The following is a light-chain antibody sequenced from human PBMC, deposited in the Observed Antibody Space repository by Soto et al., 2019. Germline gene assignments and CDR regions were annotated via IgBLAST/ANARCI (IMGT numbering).Light chain of an antibody. Sequence: DIQMTQSPSTLSASVGDRVTIACRASQSISNSLAWYQQKPGKAPNLLIYKASSLESGVPSRFRGSGSGTEFTLTISCLQPDDFATYYCRQYVSYPVTFGGGTKVEMK. CDR3: RQYVSYPVT. V-gene: IGKV1-5*03. CDR2: KAS. CDR1: QSISNS. J-gene: IGKJ4*01.